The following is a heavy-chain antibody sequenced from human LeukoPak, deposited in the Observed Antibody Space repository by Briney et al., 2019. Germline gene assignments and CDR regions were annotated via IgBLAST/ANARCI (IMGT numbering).Heavy chain of an antibody. Sequence: ASVTVSCTASGYTFTGYYMHWVRQAPGQGLEWMGWINPNSGGTNYAQKFQGRVTMTRDTSISTAYMELSRLRSDDTAVYYCARDREGGSYLMWFDPWGQGTLVTVS. CDR3: ARDREGGSYLMWFDP. J-gene: IGHJ5*02. CDR1: GYTFTGYY. CDR2: INPNSGGT. V-gene: IGHV1-2*02. D-gene: IGHD1-26*01.